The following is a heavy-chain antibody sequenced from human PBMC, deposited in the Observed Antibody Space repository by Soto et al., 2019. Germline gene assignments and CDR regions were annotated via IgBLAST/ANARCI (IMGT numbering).Heavy chain of an antibody. J-gene: IGHJ6*03. CDR1: GGSISSSSYY. V-gene: IGHV4-39*01. D-gene: IGHD1-1*01. Sequence: QLQLQESGPGLVKPSETLSLTCTVSGGSISSSSYYWGWIRQPPGKGLEWIGSIYYSGSTYYNPSLKSRVTISVDTSKNQFSLKLSSVTAADTAVYYCARHAGNNYYYYMDVWGKGTTVTVSS. CDR2: IYYSGST. CDR3: ARHAGNNYYYYMDV.